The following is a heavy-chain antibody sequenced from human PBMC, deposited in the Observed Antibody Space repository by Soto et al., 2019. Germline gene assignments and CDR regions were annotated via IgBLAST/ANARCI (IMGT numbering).Heavy chain of an antibody. Sequence: GGSLRLSCAASGFTFSNYAMSGVRQAPGKGLEWVSTISGNGGSTYYADSVKGRFTISRDNSKNMLFLQINSLRDDDSAVYYCAKRPASIITFDYWGQGTPVTVSS. D-gene: IGHD2-2*01. J-gene: IGHJ4*02. CDR3: AKRPASIITFDY. V-gene: IGHV3-23*01. CDR1: GFTFSNYA. CDR2: ISGNGGST.